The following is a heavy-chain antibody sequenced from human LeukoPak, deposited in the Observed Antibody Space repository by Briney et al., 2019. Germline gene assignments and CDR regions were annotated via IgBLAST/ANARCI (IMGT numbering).Heavy chain of an antibody. V-gene: IGHV3-30-3*01. Sequence: PGGSLRLSCAASGFTFSSFAMHWVRQAPGKGLEWVTFISYDGSNKYYADSVKGRFTISRDNSKNTLYLQMNSLRPEDTAVYYCASRRGGIVGDYWGQGTLVTVSS. J-gene: IGHJ4*02. CDR3: ASRRGGIVGDY. CDR1: GFTFSSFA. D-gene: IGHD2-15*01. CDR2: ISYDGSNK.